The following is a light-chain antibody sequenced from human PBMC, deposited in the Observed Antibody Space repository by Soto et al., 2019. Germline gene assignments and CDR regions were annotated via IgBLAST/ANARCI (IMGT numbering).Light chain of an antibody. CDR3: QQYNDWT. J-gene: IGKJ1*01. CDR2: GAS. V-gene: IGKV3-15*01. CDR1: QSVSRN. Sequence: EIAMTQSPATLSVSPGERATLSCRASQSVSRNLAWYQQKPGQAPRLLIYGASTRATGIPVRFSGSGSGTEFTLTISSLQSEDFAVYYCQQYNDWTFGQGTKVDIK.